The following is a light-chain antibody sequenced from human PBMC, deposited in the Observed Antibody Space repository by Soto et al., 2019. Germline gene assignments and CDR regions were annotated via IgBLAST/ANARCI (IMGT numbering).Light chain of an antibody. Sequence: DIQTTQSPSTLSASVGDRVTITCRASQTISSWLAWYQQKPGKAPKLLIFDASILESGVPSRFSGSGSGTDFTLSISSLQPDDFGTYYCQQYNDYSYTFGQGTKLEIK. CDR3: QQYNDYSYT. CDR1: QTISSW. CDR2: DAS. V-gene: IGKV1-5*01. J-gene: IGKJ2*01.